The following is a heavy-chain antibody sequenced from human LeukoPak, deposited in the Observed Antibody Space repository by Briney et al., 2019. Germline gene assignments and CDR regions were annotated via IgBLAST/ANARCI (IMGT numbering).Heavy chain of an antibody. V-gene: IGHV4-34*01. D-gene: IGHD3-9*01. CDR3: ARDDRPIHY. CDR2: INRSGCT. J-gene: IGHJ4*02. CDR1: GGSFSGYY. Sequence: PSETLTLTCAVYGGSFSGYYWSWIRQPPGKGLQWIGEINRSGCTNYNPSLKSRVTISVDTSKNQFSLKLSSVTAADTAVYYCARDDRPIHYWGQGTLVTVSS.